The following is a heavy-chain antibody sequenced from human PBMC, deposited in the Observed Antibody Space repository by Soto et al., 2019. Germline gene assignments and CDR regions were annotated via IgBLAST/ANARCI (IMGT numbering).Heavy chain of an antibody. CDR1: GGSVSSSNG. V-gene: IGHV4-4*02. CDR3: ARVPGVVVFAEDPFDL. Sequence: QVQLQESGPGLVKPSGTLSLTCAVSGGSVSSSNGWSWVRQSPGKGLDWMGEIYHSGSAHYNPSLKSRATISLDNSNSQLSLRLTSVTAADTAVYFCARVPGVVVFAEDPFDLWGPGTRVIVSS. D-gene: IGHD2-21*01. CDR2: IYHSGSA. J-gene: IGHJ3*01.